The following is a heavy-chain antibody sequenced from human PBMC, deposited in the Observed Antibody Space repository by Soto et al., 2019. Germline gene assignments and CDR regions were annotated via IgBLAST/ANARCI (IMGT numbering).Heavy chain of an antibody. CDR2: INPSGGDT. V-gene: IGHV1-46*01. Sequence: QVQLVQSGAEVKTPGASVKVSCTASGYTFSSYYMHWVRQAPGQGLEWMGIINPSGGDTGYGQKFQGRVTMTRDTSTSTVYMELSSLRSVDTAVYYCARGMNDYSTSSGRRSAQRGYYYGMDVWGQGTTVTVS. J-gene: IGHJ6*02. CDR1: GYTFSSYY. CDR3: ARGMNDYSTSSGRRSAQRGYYYGMDV. D-gene: IGHD4-4*01.